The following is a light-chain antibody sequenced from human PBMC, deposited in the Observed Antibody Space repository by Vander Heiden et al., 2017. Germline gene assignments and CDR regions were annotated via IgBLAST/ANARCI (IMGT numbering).Light chain of an antibody. V-gene: IGKV3-20*01. J-gene: IGKJ4*01. Sequence: ENVLTQSPATLSLSPGERATLSCRASQGVDINYLAWHQQRPGQAPRLLIVEACRRATGIPDRFSGSGSGTDFTLTISRLEPEDAAVYYCQQCGYSPRFGGGTRVEI. CDR3: QQCGYSPR. CDR1: QGVDINY. CDR2: EAC.